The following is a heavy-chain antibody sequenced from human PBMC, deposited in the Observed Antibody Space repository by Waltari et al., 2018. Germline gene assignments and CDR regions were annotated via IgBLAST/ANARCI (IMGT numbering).Heavy chain of an antibody. CDR1: GFTFSSYS. D-gene: IGHD3-3*01. J-gene: IGHJ6*02. CDR2: ISSSSSTI. V-gene: IGHV3-48*01. Sequence: EVQLVESGGGLVQPGGSLRLSCAASGFTFSSYSMNWVRQAPGKGLEWVSYISSSSSTIYYADSVKGRFTISRDNAKNSLYLQMNSLRAEDTAVYYCARDPVRFLEWLLPSNGGMDVWGQGTTVTVSS. CDR3: ARDPVRFLEWLLPSNGGMDV.